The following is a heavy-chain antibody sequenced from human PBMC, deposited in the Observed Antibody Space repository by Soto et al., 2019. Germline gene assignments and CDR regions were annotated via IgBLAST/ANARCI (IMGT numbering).Heavy chain of an antibody. CDR3: AKHAEDYGDSRVDY. V-gene: IGHV3-23*01. J-gene: IGHJ4*02. D-gene: IGHD4-17*01. CDR1: RFTFSSYA. Sequence: LRLSCAASRFTFSSYAMSWVRQAPGKRLEWVSGISANGGRTYYADSVKGRFTMSRDNSKNTLSLQANGLRAEDTAVYYCAKHAEDYGDSRVDYWGQGTLVTVSS. CDR2: ISANGGRT.